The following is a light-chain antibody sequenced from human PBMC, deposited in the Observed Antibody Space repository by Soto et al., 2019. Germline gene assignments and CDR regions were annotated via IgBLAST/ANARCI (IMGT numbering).Light chain of an antibody. CDR2: DTS. V-gene: IGKV3-15*01. Sequence: VMTQSPATLSVSPGEGGTLSCRASQGTGDTLAWSQHKTGQTTRLLIYDTSTRATGVQARSSGSRSGPAFTLTITSLQSEDFSIYYGQLYNNWQLTFGGGTMVE. CDR3: QLYNNWQLT. CDR1: QGTGDT. J-gene: IGKJ4*01.